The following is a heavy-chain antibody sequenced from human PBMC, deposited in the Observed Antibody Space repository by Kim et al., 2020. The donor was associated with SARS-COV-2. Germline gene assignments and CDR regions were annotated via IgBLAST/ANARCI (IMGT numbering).Heavy chain of an antibody. D-gene: IGHD5-12*01. CDR3: ARGSGDGYNWEYYYYYYGMAV. CDR2: ISSSGSTI. V-gene: IGHV3-48*03. Sequence: GGSLRLSCAASGFTFSSYEMNWVRQAPGKGLEWVSYISSSGSTIYYADSVKGRFTISRDNAKNSLYLQMNSLRAEDTAVYYCARGSGDGYNWEYYYYYYGMAVWGQGTTVTGSS. J-gene: IGHJ6*02. CDR1: GFTFSSYE.